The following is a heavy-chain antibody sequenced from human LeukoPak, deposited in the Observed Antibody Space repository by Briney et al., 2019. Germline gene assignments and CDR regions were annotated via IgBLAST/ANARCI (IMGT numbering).Heavy chain of an antibody. D-gene: IGHD6-6*01. CDR1: AFTFSSYA. CDR2: ISGSGATT. J-gene: IGHJ6*04. V-gene: IGHV3-23*01. Sequence: LTGGSLRLSCAASAFTFSSYAMSWVRQAPGKGLEWVSDISGSGATTHYADSVKGRFTISRDNSKTTLYLQMNSLRAEDTAVYYCARLYSTSDVWGKGTTATVSS. CDR3: ARLYSTSDV.